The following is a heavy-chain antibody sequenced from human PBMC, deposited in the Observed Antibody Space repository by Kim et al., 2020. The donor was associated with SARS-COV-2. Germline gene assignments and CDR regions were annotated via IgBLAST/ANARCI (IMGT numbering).Heavy chain of an antibody. CDR1: GGSISSGGYY. J-gene: IGHJ4*02. D-gene: IGHD6-19*01. Sequence: SETLSLTCTVSGGSISSGGYYWSWIRQDTGKGLEWIGYIYYSGSTYYNPSLKSRVTISVDTAKKQFSLKLSSVTAADTTVYYCASGRYSSGRYYFDYWGQGTLVTVSS. CDR2: IYYSGST. V-gene: IGHV4-31*03. CDR3: ASGRYSSGRYYFDY.